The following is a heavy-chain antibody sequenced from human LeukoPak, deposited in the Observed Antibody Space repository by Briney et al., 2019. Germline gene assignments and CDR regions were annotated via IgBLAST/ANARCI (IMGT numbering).Heavy chain of an antibody. Sequence: QSGGSLRLSCAASGFTFSSNSMNWVRQAPGKGLEWVSYISSSSSTTYYADSVKGRFTISRDNAKNSLYLQVNSLRVEDTAVYYCARGASRGFDYWGQGTLVTVSS. J-gene: IGHJ4*02. D-gene: IGHD5-24*01. CDR1: GFTFSSNS. CDR2: ISSSSSTT. CDR3: ARGASRGFDY. V-gene: IGHV3-48*01.